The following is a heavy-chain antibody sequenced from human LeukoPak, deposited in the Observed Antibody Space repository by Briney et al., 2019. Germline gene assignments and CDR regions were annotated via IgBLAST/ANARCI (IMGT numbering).Heavy chain of an antibody. D-gene: IGHD6-13*01. CDR2: IYYSGST. Sequence: PSETLSLTCAVSGYSISSSNWWGWIRQPPGRGLEWIGYIYYSGSTNYNPSLKSRLTISVETSKSQFSLKLNSVTAADTAVYYCAKNEGSTWPNYFDSWGQGTLVTVSS. J-gene: IGHJ4*02. CDR1: GYSISSSNW. V-gene: IGHV4-28*01. CDR3: AKNEGSTWPNYFDS.